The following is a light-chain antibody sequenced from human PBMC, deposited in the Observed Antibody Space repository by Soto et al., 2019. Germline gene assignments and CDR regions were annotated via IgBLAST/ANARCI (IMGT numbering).Light chain of an antibody. V-gene: IGKV3-11*01. CDR3: HQRKSWPRT. J-gene: IGKJ1*01. CDR2: DTS. Sequence: VLTQSPGTPSLSPVERATLSFRCSQSVSSKYLAWYQQKLGQAPRVLIYDTSNRATGIPARFSGSGSGTDFTLTISSLEPEDFAVYYCHQRKSWPRTFGQGTKV. CDR1: QSVSSKY.